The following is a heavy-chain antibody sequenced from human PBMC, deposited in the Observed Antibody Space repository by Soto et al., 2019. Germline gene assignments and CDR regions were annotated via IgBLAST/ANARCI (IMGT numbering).Heavy chain of an antibody. Sequence: GSLRLSCAASGFTFSNNWMHWVRQAPGKGLEWVANIKQDGSEKYYVDSVKGRFTISRDNAKNSLYLQMNSLRAEDTAVYYCARAIYDFWSGYSPGHFFDYWGQGTLVTVSS. CDR1: GFTFSNNW. CDR2: IKQDGSEK. D-gene: IGHD3-3*01. J-gene: IGHJ4*02. CDR3: ARAIYDFWSGYSPGHFFDY. V-gene: IGHV3-7*04.